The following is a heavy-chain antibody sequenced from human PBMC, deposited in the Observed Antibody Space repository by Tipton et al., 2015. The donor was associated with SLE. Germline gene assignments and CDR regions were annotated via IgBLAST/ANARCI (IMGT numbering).Heavy chain of an antibody. V-gene: IGHV4-59*01. CDR1: GGSISSYY. Sequence: TLSLTCTVSGGSISSYYWSWIRQPPGKGLEWIGYIYYSGSTNYNPSLKSRVTISVDTSKNQFSLKLSSVTAADTAVYYCASTYYYCMDVWGKGTTVTVSS. J-gene: IGHJ6*03. CDR3: ASTYYYCMDV. CDR2: IYYSGST.